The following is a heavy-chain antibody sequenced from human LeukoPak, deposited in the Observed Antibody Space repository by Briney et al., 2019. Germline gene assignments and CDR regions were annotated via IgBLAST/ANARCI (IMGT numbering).Heavy chain of an antibody. V-gene: IGHV3-23*01. J-gene: IGHJ6*02. Sequence: GGSLRLSCAASGFTFSIYAMNWVRQAPGKGLEWVSGISRGGGGTYYADSVKGRFAISRDNAKNTLYLQMNSLRAEDTAVYHCAKGRKSYYYGMDVWGQGTTVSVS. CDR3: AKGRKSYYYGMDV. CDR2: ISRGGGGT. CDR1: GFTFSIYA.